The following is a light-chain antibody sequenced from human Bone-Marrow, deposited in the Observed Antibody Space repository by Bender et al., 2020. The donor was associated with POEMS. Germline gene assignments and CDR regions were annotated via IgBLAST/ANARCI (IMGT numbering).Light chain of an antibody. CDR1: NIGSKS. CDR3: SSYTSSTTLV. CDR2: DDS. Sequence: SYVLTQPPSVSVAPGQTARITCGGNNIGSKSVHWYQQTPGQAPVLVVYDDSDRPSGISERLSGSISGNTATLTISGLQAEDEADYYCSSYTSSTTLVFGGGTKLTVL. J-gene: IGLJ2*01. V-gene: IGLV3-21*02.